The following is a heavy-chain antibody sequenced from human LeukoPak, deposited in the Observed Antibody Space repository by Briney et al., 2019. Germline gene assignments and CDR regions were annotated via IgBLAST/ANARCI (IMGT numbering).Heavy chain of an antibody. V-gene: IGHV4-59*01. CDR3: ARDIRDFWRRFDP. Sequence: PSETLSLTCTVSGGSISSYYWSWIRQPPGKGLEWIGYTYYSGSTNYNPSLKSRVTISVDTSKNQFSLKLSSVTAADTAVYYCARDIRDFWRRFDPWGQGTLVTVSS. CDR2: TYYSGST. J-gene: IGHJ5*02. CDR1: GGSISSYY. D-gene: IGHD3-3*01.